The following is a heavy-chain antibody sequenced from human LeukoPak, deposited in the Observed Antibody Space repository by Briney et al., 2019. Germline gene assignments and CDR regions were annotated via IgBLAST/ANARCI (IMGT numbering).Heavy chain of an antibody. CDR2: ITDSGDGT. Sequence: AGGSLRLSCAASGFTFSSSAMSWVRQAPGKGLEWVSSITDSGDGTYYADSVKGRFTISRDDSKNTLYLQMNSLRAEDTAVYYCVKFRGQLLSSYYFDYWGQRTLVTVSS. D-gene: IGHD2-2*01. CDR3: VKFRGQLLSSYYFDY. CDR1: GFTFSSSA. V-gene: IGHV3-23*01. J-gene: IGHJ4*02.